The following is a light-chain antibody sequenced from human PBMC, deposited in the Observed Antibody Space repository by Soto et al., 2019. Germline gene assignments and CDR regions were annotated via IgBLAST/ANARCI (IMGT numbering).Light chain of an antibody. CDR3: QQYDNLPGFT. J-gene: IGKJ3*01. CDR2: AAS. CDR1: QSIANY. Sequence: DIQMTQSPSSLSASVGDRVTITCRASQSIANYLNWYQQKPGTAPKLLIFAASSLQGGVPSRLSGSGSGTDFTLTISSLQPEDFATYYCQQYDNLPGFTFGPGTKVDIK. V-gene: IGKV1-39*01.